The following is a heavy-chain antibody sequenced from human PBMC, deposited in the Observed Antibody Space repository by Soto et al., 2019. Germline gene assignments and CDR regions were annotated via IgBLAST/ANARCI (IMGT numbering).Heavy chain of an antibody. CDR3: ARLYSTSTVSRWFDP. J-gene: IGHJ5*02. CDR1: GFIFSTYS. D-gene: IGHD6-13*01. CDR2: INSGSTSI. V-gene: IGHV3-48*02. Sequence: EVQLVESGGGLVQPGGSLRLSCAASGFIFSTYSMNWVRQAPGKGLEWISFINSGSTSIYYADSVRGRFTISRDNPANSLFLQMNSLRDEDTAVYYCARLYSTSTVSRWFDPWGQGTLVTVSS.